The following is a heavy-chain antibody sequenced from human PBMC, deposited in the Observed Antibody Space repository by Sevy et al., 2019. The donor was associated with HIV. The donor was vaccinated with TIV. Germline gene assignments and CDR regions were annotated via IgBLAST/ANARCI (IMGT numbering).Heavy chain of an antibody. Sequence: SETLSLTCTVSGGSIGSYYWSWIRQPPGKGLEWIGYIYYSGSTNYNPSLKSRVTISVDTSKNQFSLKLSSVTAADTAVYYCARGVEMATIIYYYYYTDVWGKGTTVTVSS. D-gene: IGHD5-12*01. J-gene: IGHJ6*03. CDR2: IYYSGST. CDR1: GGSIGSYY. CDR3: ARGVEMATIIYYYYYTDV. V-gene: IGHV4-59*01.